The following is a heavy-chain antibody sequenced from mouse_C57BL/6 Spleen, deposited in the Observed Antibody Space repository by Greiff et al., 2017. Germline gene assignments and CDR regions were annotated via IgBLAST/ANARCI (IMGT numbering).Heavy chain of an antibody. CDR3: ARSEITTADLDY. Sequence: QFQLQQSGPELVKPGASVKISCKASGYAFSSSWMNWVKQRPGKGLEWIGRIYPGDGDTNYNGKFKGKATLTADKSSSTAYMQLSSLTSEDSAVYFCARSEITTADLDYWGQGTTLTVSS. V-gene: IGHV1-82*01. D-gene: IGHD2-4*01. J-gene: IGHJ2*01. CDR2: IYPGDGDT. CDR1: GYAFSSSW.